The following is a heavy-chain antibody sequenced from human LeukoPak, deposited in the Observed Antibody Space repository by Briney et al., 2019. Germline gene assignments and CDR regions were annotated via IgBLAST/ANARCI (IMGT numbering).Heavy chain of an antibody. D-gene: IGHD3-10*01. V-gene: IGHV4-34*01. CDR1: GGSFSGYY. CDR2: INHSGST. Sequence: PSETLSLTCAVYGGSFSGYYWSWIRQPPGKGLEWIGEINHSGSTNYNPSLKSRVAISVDTSKNQFSLKLSSVTAADTAVYYCARDSVHYGEASDIWGQGTMVTVSS. J-gene: IGHJ3*02. CDR3: ARDSVHYGEASDI.